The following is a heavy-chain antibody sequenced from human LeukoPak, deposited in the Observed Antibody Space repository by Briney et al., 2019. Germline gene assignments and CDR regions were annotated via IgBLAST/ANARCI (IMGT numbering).Heavy chain of an antibody. Sequence: GGSLRLSCAASGFSFSNYWMSWVRQAPGKGLEWVANIKQDGSDKYYVDSVKGRFTISRDNAKNSLYLQMNSLRADDTAVYYCARDEVGLRPSKWLLPEETPPYDYWGQGTLVTVSS. CDR1: GFSFSNYW. J-gene: IGHJ4*02. CDR3: ARDEVGLRPSKWLLPEETPPYDY. D-gene: IGHD3-22*01. V-gene: IGHV3-7*01. CDR2: IKQDGSDK.